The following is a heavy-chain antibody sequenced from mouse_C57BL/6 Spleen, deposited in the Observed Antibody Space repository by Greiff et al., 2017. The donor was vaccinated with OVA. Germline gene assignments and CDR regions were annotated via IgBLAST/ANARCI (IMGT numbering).Heavy chain of an antibody. J-gene: IGHJ4*01. D-gene: IGHD2-4*01. CDR3: ARVDYDYAMDY. CDR1: GYSITSGYD. CDR2: ISYSGST. Sequence: ESGPGMVKPSQSLSLTCTVTGYSITSGYDWHWIRHFPGNKLEWMGYISYSGSTNYNPSLKSRISITHDTSKNHFFLKLNSVTTEDTATYYCARVDYDYAMDYWGQGTSVTVSS. V-gene: IGHV3-1*01.